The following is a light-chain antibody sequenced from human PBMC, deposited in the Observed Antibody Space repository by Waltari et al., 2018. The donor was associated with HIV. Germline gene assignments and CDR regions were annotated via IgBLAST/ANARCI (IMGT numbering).Light chain of an antibody. CDR2: EAY. CDR3: DQWSNWLLT. CDR1: QSVRSS. J-gene: IGKJ3*01. V-gene: IGKV3-11*01. Sequence: IVFTQSPATLSLSPGERATLSCRASQSVRSSLAWYQRKPAQAPRDLIYEAYTRARGILARFRGSGVGTDFTLTIGSLGSEDSALYDCDQWSNWLLTFGAGPKVD.